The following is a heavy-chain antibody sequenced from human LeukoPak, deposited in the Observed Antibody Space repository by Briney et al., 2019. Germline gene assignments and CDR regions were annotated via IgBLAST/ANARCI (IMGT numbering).Heavy chain of an antibody. CDR1: AATFTSYA. D-gene: IGHD6-13*01. V-gene: IGHV1-69*04. CDR2: IIPILGIA. CDR3: ARVYWLPIAAAGTRHYSYYDGMDV. J-gene: IGHJ6*01. Sequence: ASVRLSYSPSAATFTSYAISWVRQSPGSGLEWMGRIIPILGIANYAQKFQGRVTITADKSTSTAYMELASMRSEDTAVSYCARVYWLPIAAAGTRHYSYYDGMDVWGQGTTVTVSS.